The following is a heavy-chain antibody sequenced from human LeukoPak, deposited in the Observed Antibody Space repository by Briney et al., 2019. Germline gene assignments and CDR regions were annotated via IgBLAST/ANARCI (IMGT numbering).Heavy chain of an antibody. Sequence: ASVKVSCKASGYTFTSYDINWVRQATGQGLEWMGWINPNSGGTNYAQKFQGRVTMTRDTSISTAYMELSRLRSDDTAVYYCARSRGSSSWIDYWGQGTLVTVSS. V-gene: IGHV1-2*02. CDR1: GYTFTSYD. D-gene: IGHD6-13*01. CDR2: INPNSGGT. CDR3: ARSRGSSSWIDY. J-gene: IGHJ4*02.